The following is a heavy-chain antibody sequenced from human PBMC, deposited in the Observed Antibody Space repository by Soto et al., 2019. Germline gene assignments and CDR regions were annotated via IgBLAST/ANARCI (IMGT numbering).Heavy chain of an antibody. Sequence: SETLSLTCTVSGGSISSGGYYWSWIRQHPGKGLEWIGYIYYSGSTYYNPSLKSRVTISVDTSKNQFSLKLSSVTAADTAVYYCARDSRGRYCSGGSCFFDYWGQGTLVTVSS. CDR1: GGSISSGGYY. CDR2: IYYSGST. V-gene: IGHV4-31*03. D-gene: IGHD2-15*01. CDR3: ARDSRGRYCSGGSCFFDY. J-gene: IGHJ4*02.